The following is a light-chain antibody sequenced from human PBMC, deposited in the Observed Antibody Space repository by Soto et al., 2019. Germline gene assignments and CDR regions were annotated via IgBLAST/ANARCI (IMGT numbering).Light chain of an antibody. J-gene: IGKJ5*01. CDR2: AAS. Sequence: DIQVTQSPSSLSASVGDRVTITCRASQGISNYLAWYQQKPGKVPKLLIYAASTLQSGVPSRFSGSGSGTDFTLIMSSLQTVDVATYYCQKYNCAPNTFGQGTRLETK. CDR1: QGISNY. CDR3: QKYNCAPNT. V-gene: IGKV1-27*01.